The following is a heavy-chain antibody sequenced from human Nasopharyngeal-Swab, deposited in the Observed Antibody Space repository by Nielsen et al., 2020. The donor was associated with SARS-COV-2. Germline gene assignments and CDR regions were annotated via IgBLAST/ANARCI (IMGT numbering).Heavy chain of an antibody. CDR2: IGSSGSNI. J-gene: IGHJ4*02. V-gene: IGHV3-48*02. Sequence: GGSLRLSCAASGFTFSSYTMFWVRQAPGRGLERVANIGSSGSNIYYADSVKGRFTISRDNAKNSLYLQMNSLRDEDTAVYYCARDRWGGVTGGDYWGRGILVTVSS. CDR1: GFTFSSYT. D-gene: IGHD3-16*01. CDR3: ARDRWGGVTGGDY.